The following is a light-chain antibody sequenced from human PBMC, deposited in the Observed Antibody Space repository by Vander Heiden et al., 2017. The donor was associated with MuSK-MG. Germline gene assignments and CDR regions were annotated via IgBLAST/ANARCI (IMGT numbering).Light chain of an antibody. CDR2: GAS. CDR3: QQSDRTPTWA. CDR1: QSISTY. V-gene: IGKV1-39*01. J-gene: IGKJ1*01. Sequence: DIQMTQSPSSLSASVGDRVTITCRASQSISTYLNWYQQKSGKAPKLLIYGASSLQSGVPSRFSGSGYGTDFTLTISSLQPEDFATYYCQQSDRTPTWAFGQGTKVEIK.